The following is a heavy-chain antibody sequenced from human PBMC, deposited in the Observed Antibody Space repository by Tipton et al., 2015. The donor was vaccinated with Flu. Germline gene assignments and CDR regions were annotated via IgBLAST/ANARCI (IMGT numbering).Heavy chain of an antibody. V-gene: IGHV3-72*01. J-gene: IGHJ4*02. D-gene: IGHD3-16*01. CDR1: GFTLSDNY. Sequence: SLRLSCAASGFTLSDNYMDWVRLPPGKGLEWVGRTRSLAHNNIIQYAESVRGRFTISRDDSTNSLYLQMNSLRPEDSAVYYCARGEQRDYVWESSDFDYWGQGILVTVSS. CDR2: TRSLAHNNII. CDR3: ARGEQRDYVWESSDFDY.